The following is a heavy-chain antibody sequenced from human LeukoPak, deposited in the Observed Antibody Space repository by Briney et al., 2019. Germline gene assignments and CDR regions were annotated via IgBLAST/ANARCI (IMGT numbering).Heavy chain of an antibody. CDR3: ARGRMEGGFDY. Sequence: PGGSLRLSCAASGFTFSSYEMNWVRQAPGKGLEWVSYISSSGTTIYYADSVKGRFTISRDNAKNSLYLQMNSLRAEDTAVYYCARGRMEGGFDYWGQGTPVTVSS. CDR1: GFTFSSYE. V-gene: IGHV3-48*03. D-gene: IGHD3-16*01. CDR2: ISSSGTTI. J-gene: IGHJ4*02.